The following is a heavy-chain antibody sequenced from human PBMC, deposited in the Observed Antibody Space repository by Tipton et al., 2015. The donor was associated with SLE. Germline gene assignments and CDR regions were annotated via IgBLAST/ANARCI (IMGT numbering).Heavy chain of an antibody. J-gene: IGHJ6*02. CDR2: IGTAGDP. CDR1: GFTFSSYD. CDR3: ARRTSYYYYGMDV. V-gene: IGHV3-13*05. D-gene: IGHD1-1*01. Sequence: SLRLSCAASGFTFSSYDMHWVRQATGKGLEWVSAIGTAGDPYYPGSVKGRFTISRENAKNSLYLQMNSLRAEDTAVYYCARRTSYYYYGMDVWGQGTTVTVSS.